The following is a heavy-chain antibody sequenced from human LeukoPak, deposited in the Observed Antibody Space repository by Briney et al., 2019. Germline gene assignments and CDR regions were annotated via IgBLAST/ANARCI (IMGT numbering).Heavy chain of an antibody. J-gene: IGHJ1*01. D-gene: IGHD4-17*01. CDR3: AYGPGYFQH. V-gene: IGHV4-39*01. Sequence: SETLSLTCTVSGGSISSSSYYWGWIRQPPGKGLEWIGSIYYSGSAYYNPSLKSRVTISVDTSKNQFSLKLSSVTAADTAVYYCAYGPGYFQHWGQGTLVTVSS. CDR1: GGSISSSSYY. CDR2: IYYSGSA.